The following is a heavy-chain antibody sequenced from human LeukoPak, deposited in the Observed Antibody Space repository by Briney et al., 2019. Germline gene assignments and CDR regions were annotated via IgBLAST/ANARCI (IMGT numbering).Heavy chain of an antibody. CDR1: GGSISSGGYY. Sequence: SQTLSLTCTVSGGSISSGGYYWSWIRQHPGKGLEWIGYIYYSGSTYYNPSLKSRVTISVDTSKNQFSLKLSSVTAADTAVYYCARDGPLSHYYDSSGYYTHWGQGTLVTVSS. CDR3: ARDGPLSHYYDSSGYYTH. D-gene: IGHD3-22*01. V-gene: IGHV4-31*03. CDR2: IYYSGST. J-gene: IGHJ1*01.